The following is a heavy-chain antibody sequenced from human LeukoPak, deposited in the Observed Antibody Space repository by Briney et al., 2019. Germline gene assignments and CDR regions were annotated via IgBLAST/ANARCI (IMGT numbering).Heavy chain of an antibody. D-gene: IGHD5-18*01. V-gene: IGHV3-74*01. CDR1: GFTFSSYW. Sequence: GGSLRLSCAASGFTFSSYWMHWVRQAPGKGLVWVSRINSDGSSTSYADSVRGRFTISRDNAKTSLYLQMNSLRAEDTAVYSCARHLSGVTGYTYGRGIDYWGQGTLVTVSS. CDR3: ARHLSGVTGYTYGRGIDY. CDR2: INSDGSST. J-gene: IGHJ4*02.